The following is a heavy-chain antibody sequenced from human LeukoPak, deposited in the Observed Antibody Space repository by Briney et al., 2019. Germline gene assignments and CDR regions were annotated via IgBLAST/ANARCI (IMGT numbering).Heavy chain of an antibody. CDR3: AKDDYDGRYFQH. J-gene: IGHJ1*01. Sequence: GGSLRLSCAASGFTFSSYGMHWVRQAPGKGLEWVAVISYDGSNKYYADSVKGRFTISRDKSKNTLYLQMNSLRAEDTAVYYCAKDDYDGRYFQHWGQGTLVTVSS. D-gene: IGHD4-17*01. V-gene: IGHV3-30*18. CDR2: ISYDGSNK. CDR1: GFTFSSYG.